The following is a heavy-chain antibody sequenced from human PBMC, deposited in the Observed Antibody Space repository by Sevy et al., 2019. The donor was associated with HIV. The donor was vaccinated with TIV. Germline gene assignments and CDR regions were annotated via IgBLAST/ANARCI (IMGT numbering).Heavy chain of an antibody. Sequence: SETLSLTCGVSRYSISSGYYWGWIRQPPGKGLEWIAKIYETGSTFYYPSLKGRATISMDTSKNQFSLNLTSVTAADTALYYCASSLGKYNWDFFAYWGQGTLVTVSS. CDR1: RYSISSGYY. V-gene: IGHV4-38-2*01. D-gene: IGHD1-7*01. CDR3: ASSLGKYNWDFFAY. J-gene: IGHJ4*02. CDR2: IYETGST.